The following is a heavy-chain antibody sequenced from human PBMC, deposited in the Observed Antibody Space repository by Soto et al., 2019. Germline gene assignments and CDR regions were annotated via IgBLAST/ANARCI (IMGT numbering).Heavy chain of an antibody. J-gene: IGHJ6*02. Sequence: SETLSLTCAVSGGSISSSNWWSWVRQPPGKGLEWIGEIYHSGSTNYNPSLKSRVTISVDKSKNQFSLKLSSVTAADTAVYYCASFTDRQQLVHLYCYGMDVWGQGTTVTVSS. CDR2: IYHSGST. V-gene: IGHV4-4*02. CDR1: GGSISSSNW. D-gene: IGHD6-13*01. CDR3: ASFTDRQQLVHLYCYGMDV.